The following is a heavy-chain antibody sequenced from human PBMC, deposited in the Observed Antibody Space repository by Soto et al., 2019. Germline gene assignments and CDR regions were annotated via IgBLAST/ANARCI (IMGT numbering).Heavy chain of an antibody. V-gene: IGHV5-51*01. CDR2: ILPRDSYS. CDR1: GYSFPFFC. Sequence: GESLKISCEASGYSFPFFCIGWVRQMPGKGREWVGIILPRDSYSRYSPSFEGRVTISADNSINTAYLQWSSLTASASGMYYCVSPTNGYTPLENWGRGTLVTVSS. D-gene: IGHD5-12*01. J-gene: IGHJ4*02. CDR3: VSPTNGYTPLEN.